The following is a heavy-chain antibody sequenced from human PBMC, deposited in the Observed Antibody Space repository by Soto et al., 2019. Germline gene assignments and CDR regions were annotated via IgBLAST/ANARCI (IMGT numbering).Heavy chain of an antibody. CDR3: ATSYCGNECQPNRAFYYFGWDV. D-gene: IGHD2-21*01. Sequence: QVQLVQSGAEVRKPGSSVKVSCRASGGTFSDFTVTWVRQAPGQELEWMGGIIPILEATKYAQTFQDRVTFTADESTSTVFMELSSLRSEDTAVYFCATSYCGNECQPNRAFYYFGWDVWGQGTTVTVSS. J-gene: IGHJ6*02. CDR2: IIPILEAT. CDR1: GGTFSDFT. V-gene: IGHV1-69*01.